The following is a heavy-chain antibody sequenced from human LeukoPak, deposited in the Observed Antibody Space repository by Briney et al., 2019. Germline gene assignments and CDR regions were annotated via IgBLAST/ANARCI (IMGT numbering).Heavy chain of an antibody. D-gene: IGHD3-22*01. CDR3: ARRRGGYYVPFDY. Sequence: SDTLSLTCTVSGGSISSYYWSWIRQPPGKGLEWIGYIYYSGSTNYNPSLKSRVTISVDTSKNQFSLKLSSVTAADTAVYYCARRRGGYYVPFDYWGQGTLVTVSS. CDR2: IYYSGST. J-gene: IGHJ4*02. CDR1: GGSISSYY. V-gene: IGHV4-59*08.